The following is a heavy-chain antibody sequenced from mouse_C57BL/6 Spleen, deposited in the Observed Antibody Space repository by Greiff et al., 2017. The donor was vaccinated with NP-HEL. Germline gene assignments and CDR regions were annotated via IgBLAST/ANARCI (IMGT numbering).Heavy chain of an antibody. CDR3: ARRGLGPDY. CDR1: GYTFTDYY. J-gene: IGHJ2*01. Sequence: EVQLQQSGPELVKPGASVKISCKASGYTFTDYYMNWVKQSHGKSLEWIGDINPNNGGTSYNQKFKGKATLTVDKSSSTAYMELRSLTSEDSAVYYCARRGLGPDYWGQGTTLTVSS. V-gene: IGHV1-26*01. D-gene: IGHD4-1*01. CDR2: INPNNGGT.